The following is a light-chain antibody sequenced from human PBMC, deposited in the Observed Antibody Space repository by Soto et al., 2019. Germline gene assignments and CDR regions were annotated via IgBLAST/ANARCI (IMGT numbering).Light chain of an antibody. J-gene: IGKJ1*01. CDR3: QQYGISPVT. Sequence: EIVLTQAPGTLSLSPGERATLSCRASQSVSSGYLAWYPQKPGQAPRLLIYGASSRATVIPDRLSGSGSGTDFTLTISRLEPEDFAVYYCQQYGISPVTFGQGTKVEI. CDR2: GAS. CDR1: QSVSSGY. V-gene: IGKV3-20*01.